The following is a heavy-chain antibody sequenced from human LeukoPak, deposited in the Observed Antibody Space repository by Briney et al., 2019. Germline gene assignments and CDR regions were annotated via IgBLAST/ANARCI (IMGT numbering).Heavy chain of an antibody. CDR2: IYHSGST. D-gene: IGHD1-26*01. V-gene: IGHV4-4*02. CDR3: TRVGVEATEFDY. CDR1: GDSINSSNW. Sequence: SETLSLTCAVSGDSINSSNWWGWVRQPPGKGLEWIGEIYHSGSTNYNPSLKSRVTLSIDKSQNQFSLKLNSVTAADTAVYYCTRVGVEATEFDYWGQGALVTVSS. J-gene: IGHJ4*02.